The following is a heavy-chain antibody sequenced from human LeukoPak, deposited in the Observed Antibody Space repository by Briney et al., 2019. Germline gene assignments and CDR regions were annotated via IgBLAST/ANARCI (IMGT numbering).Heavy chain of an antibody. V-gene: IGHV4-39*07. J-gene: IGHJ5*02. CDR3: ARAPRETYYVWGSLASNWFDP. D-gene: IGHD3-16*01. CDR2: IYYSGST. CDR1: GGSISSSSYY. Sequence: PSETLSLTCTVSGGSISSSSYYWGWIRQPPGKGLEWIGSIYYSGSTYYNPSLKSRVTISVDTSKNQFSLKLSSVTAADTAVYYCARAPRETYYVWGSLASNWFDPWGQGTLVTVSS.